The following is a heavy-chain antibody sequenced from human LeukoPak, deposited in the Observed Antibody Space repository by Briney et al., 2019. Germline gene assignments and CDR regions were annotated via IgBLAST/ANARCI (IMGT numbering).Heavy chain of an antibody. D-gene: IGHD5-18*01. CDR2: IKQDGSEK. V-gene: IGHV3-7*03. J-gene: IGHJ4*02. Sequence: GGSLRLSCAASGFTFSSYWMSWVRQAPGKGLEWVANIKQDGSEKYYVDSVKGRFTISRDNAKNSLYLQMNSLRAEDTAVYYCASGDTAMAFDYWGQGTLVTVSS. CDR1: GFTFSSYW. CDR3: ASGDTAMAFDY.